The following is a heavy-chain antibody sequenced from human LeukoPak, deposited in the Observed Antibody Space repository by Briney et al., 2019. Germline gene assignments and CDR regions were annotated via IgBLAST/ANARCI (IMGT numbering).Heavy chain of an antibody. CDR3: ARLSGYNYYYMDV. CDR1: TYSIRNGYY. D-gene: IGHD1-26*01. CDR2: IYHSGST. Sequence: SETLSLTCAVSTYSIRNGYYWGWIRQPPGKGLEWIGSIYHSGSTYYNPSLKSRLTISVDTSKNQFSLKLSSVTAADTAVYYCARLSGYNYYYMDVWGKGITVTVSS. J-gene: IGHJ6*03. V-gene: IGHV4-38-2*01.